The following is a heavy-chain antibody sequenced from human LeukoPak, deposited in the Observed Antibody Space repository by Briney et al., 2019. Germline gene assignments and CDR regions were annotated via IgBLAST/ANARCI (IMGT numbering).Heavy chain of an antibody. Sequence: SETLSLTCAVYGGSFSGYYWSWIRQPPGKGLEWIGEINHSGSTNYNPSLKSRVTISVGTSKNQFSLKLSSVTAADTAVYYCAREGSSWYVGSDYWGQGTLVTVSS. D-gene: IGHD6-13*01. CDR3: AREGSSWYVGSDY. CDR2: INHSGST. J-gene: IGHJ4*02. CDR1: GGSFSGYY. V-gene: IGHV4-34*01.